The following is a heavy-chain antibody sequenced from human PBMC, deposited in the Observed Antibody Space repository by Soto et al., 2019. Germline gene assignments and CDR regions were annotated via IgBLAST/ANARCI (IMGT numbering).Heavy chain of an antibody. CDR2: ISYDGSNK. Sequence: WVAVISYDGSNKYYADSVKGRFTISRDNSKNTLYLQMNSLRAEDTAVYYCARDSGSYSDYWGQGTLVTVSS. CDR3: ARDSGSYSDY. V-gene: IGHV3-30-3*01. D-gene: IGHD1-26*01. J-gene: IGHJ4*02.